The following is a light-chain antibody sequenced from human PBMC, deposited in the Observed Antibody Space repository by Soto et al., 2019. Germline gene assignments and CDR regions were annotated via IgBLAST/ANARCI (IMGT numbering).Light chain of an antibody. J-gene: IGLJ2*01. Sequence: QLVLTQSPSASASLGASVKLTCTLSSGHSSYAIAWHQQQPEKGPRYLMKLNSDGSHSKGDGIADRFSGSSSGAERYLTISGLQSEDEDDYYCQTWGTGIRVFGGGTKLTVL. V-gene: IGLV4-69*01. CDR1: SGHSSYA. CDR2: LNSDGSH. CDR3: QTWGTGIRV.